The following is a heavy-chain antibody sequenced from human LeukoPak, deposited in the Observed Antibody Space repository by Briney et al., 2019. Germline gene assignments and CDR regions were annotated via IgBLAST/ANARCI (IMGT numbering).Heavy chain of an antibody. CDR2: ISGSSSYI. J-gene: IGHJ4*02. V-gene: IGHV3-21*01. CDR1: GFTFSSYG. Sequence: GGSLRLSCAASGFTFSSYGMHWVRQAPGKGLEWVSSISGSSSYIYYADSVKGRFTISRGNAKNSLYLQMNSLRAEDTAVYYCVREGLFYWGQGTLVTVSS. D-gene: IGHD3-22*01. CDR3: VREGLFY.